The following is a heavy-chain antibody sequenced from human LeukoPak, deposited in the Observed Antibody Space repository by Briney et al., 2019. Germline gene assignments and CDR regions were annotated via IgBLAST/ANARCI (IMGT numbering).Heavy chain of an antibody. CDR2: ISYSAT. J-gene: IGHJ5*02. Sequence: TSETLSLTCTVSGASISSGDYYWSWIRPHPGKGREWIANISYSATSYNPSLTSRVTISLDSSNNPFSLKLTSVTAAHTAVYYCTRGWQPLANWSDPWSQGALVTVSS. CDR1: GASISSGDYY. V-gene: IGHV4-31*03. CDR3: TRGWQPLANWSDP. D-gene: IGHD4-23*01.